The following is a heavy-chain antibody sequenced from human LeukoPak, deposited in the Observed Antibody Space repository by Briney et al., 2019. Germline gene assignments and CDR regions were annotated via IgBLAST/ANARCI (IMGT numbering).Heavy chain of an antibody. CDR3: ASITMVRGVILGDFDAFDI. J-gene: IGHJ3*02. Sequence: SETLSLTCTVSGGSISSSSYYWGWIRQPPGKGLEWIGSIYYSGSTYYNPSFKGRVTISVDTSKNQFSLKLSSVTAADTAVYYCASITMVRGVILGDFDAFDIWGQGTMVTVSS. CDR1: GGSISSSSYY. D-gene: IGHD3-10*01. CDR2: IYYSGST. V-gene: IGHV4-39*01.